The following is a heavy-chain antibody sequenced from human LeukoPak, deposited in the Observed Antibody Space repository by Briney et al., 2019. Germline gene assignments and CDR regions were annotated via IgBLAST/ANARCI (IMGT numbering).Heavy chain of an antibody. CDR1: GGSISSYY. Sequence: PSETLSLTCTVSGGSISSYYWSWIRQPPGKGLEWIGYIYYSGSTNYNPSLKSRVTISVDTSKNQFSLKLSSVTAADTAVYYCAGVLRGDFDYWGQGTLVTVSS. CDR3: AGVLRGDFDY. V-gene: IGHV4-59*12. D-gene: IGHD3-3*01. J-gene: IGHJ4*02. CDR2: IYYSGST.